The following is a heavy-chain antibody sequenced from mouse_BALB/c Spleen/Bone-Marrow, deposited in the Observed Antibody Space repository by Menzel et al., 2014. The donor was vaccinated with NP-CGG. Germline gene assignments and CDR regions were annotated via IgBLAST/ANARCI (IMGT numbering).Heavy chain of an antibody. Sequence: EVKVVESGGGLVQPGGSLRLSRATSGFTFXDYYMNWVRQPPGKALEWLGFIRNKANGYTTEYSASVKGRFTISRDNSQSILYLQMNTLRAEDSATYYCARDMGGILFDSWGQGTTLTVSS. CDR1: GFTFXDYY. CDR3: ARDMGGILFDS. CDR2: IRNKANGYTT. J-gene: IGHJ2*01. V-gene: IGHV7-3*02. D-gene: IGHD4-1*01.